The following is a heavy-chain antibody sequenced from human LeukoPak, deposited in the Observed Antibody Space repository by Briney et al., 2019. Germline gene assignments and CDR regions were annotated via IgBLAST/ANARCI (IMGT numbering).Heavy chain of an antibody. CDR3: ARDLHGSRGEIDY. CDR2: TYYKSKWYN. CDR1: GDSVSSNSVI. Sequence: SQTLSLTCDISGDSVSSNSVIWNWIRQSPSRGLEWLGRTYYKSKWYNDYATSVQSRITINSDTSRNQFSLQLNSVTPEDTAVYYCARDLHGSRGEIDYWGQGTLVTVSS. D-gene: IGHD3-10*01. J-gene: IGHJ4*02. V-gene: IGHV6-1*01.